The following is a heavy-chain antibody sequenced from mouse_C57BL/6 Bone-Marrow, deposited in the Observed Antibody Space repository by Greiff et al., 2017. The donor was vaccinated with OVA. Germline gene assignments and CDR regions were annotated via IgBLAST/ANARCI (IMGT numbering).Heavy chain of an antibody. CDR1: GFTFSDYG. V-gene: IGHV5-17*01. CDR3: ARRWDY. J-gene: IGHJ4*01. Sequence: EVQLQESGGGLVKPGGSLKLSCPASGFTFSDYGMHWVRQAPEKGLEWVAYISSGSSTIYYADTVKGRFTISRDNAKNTLFLQMTSLRSEDTAMYYCARRWDYWGQGTSVTVSS. CDR2: ISSGSSTI.